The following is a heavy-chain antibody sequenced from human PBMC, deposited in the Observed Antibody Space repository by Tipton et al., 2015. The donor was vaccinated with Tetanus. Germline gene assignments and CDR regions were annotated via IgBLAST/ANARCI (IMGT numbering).Heavy chain of an antibody. J-gene: IGHJ4*02. CDR2: ISPSGRT. Sequence: LRLSCSVSGGSLRSGDYQWNWIRQPPGKGLEWLAYISPSGRTNSNYSLKSRITISQDKSKNQFSLRLTSVTAADTAVYYCARGMGAYLNWGQGTLVTVS. CDR3: ARGMGAYLN. D-gene: IGHD1-26*01. V-gene: IGHV4-61*08. CDR1: GGSLRSGDYQ.